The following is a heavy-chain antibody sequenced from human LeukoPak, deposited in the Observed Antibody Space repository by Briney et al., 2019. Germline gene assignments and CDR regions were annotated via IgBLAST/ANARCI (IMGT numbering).Heavy chain of an antibody. V-gene: IGHV3-53*01. J-gene: IGHJ4*02. CDR1: GFTFSSYW. D-gene: IGHD4/OR15-4a*01. Sequence: GGSLRLSCVASGFTFSSYWMSWVRQAPGKGLEWVSFIYSDNTHYSDSVKGRFTISRDNSKNTLYLQMNSLRAEDTAVYYCARRAGAYSHPYDYWGQGTLVTVSS. CDR2: IYSDNT. CDR3: ARRAGAYSHPYDY.